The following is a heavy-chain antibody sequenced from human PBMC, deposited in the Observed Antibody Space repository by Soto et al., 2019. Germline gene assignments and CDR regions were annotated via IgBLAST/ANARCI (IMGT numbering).Heavy chain of an antibody. J-gene: IGHJ4*02. CDR3: ARLRVVTYFDY. V-gene: IGHV4-31*03. Sequence: QVQLQESGPGLVKPSQTLSLTCTVSGDSITNGGYYWSWIRQHPGKGLEWIGYIYYSGSTYYNPSLQRRVSISVDTSNNPFSLKLSSVTAADTAVYYCARLRVVTYFDYWGQGTLVTVSS. CDR1: GDSITNGGYY. D-gene: IGHD3-3*01. CDR2: IYYSGST.